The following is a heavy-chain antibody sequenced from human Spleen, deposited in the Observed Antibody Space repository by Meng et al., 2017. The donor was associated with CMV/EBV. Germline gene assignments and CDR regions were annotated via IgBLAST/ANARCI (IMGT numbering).Heavy chain of an antibody. D-gene: IGHD3-3*01. J-gene: IGHJ6*02. CDR3: ARDDYNIWSDNYHYYGMDV. Sequence: GESLKISCAASSFDFTRYWMSWVRQAPGKGLEWVANIREDGSEKYYGDSVKGRFTISRDNAKKSLYLQMNSLRAEDTAVYYCARDDYNIWSDNYHYYGMDVWGQGTTVTVSS. V-gene: IGHV3-7*01. CDR2: IREDGSEK. CDR1: SFDFTRYW.